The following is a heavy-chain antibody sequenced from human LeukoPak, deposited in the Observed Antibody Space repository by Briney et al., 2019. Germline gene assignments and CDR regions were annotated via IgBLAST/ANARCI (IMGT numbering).Heavy chain of an antibody. CDR1: GFTVSSNY. CDR2: IYSGGSI. V-gene: IGHV3-53*01. Sequence: GGSLRLSCVVSGFTVSSNYMSWVRQAPGKGLEWVSGIYSGGSIYYADSVKGRFTISRDNSKNTLYLQMNSLRAEDTAVYYCSLMTTVTTEDYWGQGTLVTVSS. D-gene: IGHD4-17*01. J-gene: IGHJ4*02. CDR3: SLMTTVTTEDY.